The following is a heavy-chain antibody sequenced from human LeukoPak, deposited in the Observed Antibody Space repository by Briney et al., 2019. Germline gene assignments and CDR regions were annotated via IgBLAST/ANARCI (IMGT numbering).Heavy chain of an antibody. J-gene: IGHJ4*02. CDR2: INWNGGST. Sequence: GGSLRLSCAASGFTLYDYGMSWVRQAPGKGLEWVSGINWNGGSTGYADSVKGRFTISRDNAKNSLYLQMNSLRAEDTALYYCARSEERYCSSTSCHLIDYWGQGTLVTVSS. D-gene: IGHD2-2*01. CDR1: GFTLYDYG. V-gene: IGHV3-20*04. CDR3: ARSEERYCSSTSCHLIDY.